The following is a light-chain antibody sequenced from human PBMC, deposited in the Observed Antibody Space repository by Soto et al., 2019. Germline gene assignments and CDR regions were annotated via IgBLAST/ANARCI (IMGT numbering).Light chain of an antibody. CDR2: DAS. J-gene: IGKJ2*01. CDR3: QKYNSYSRT. V-gene: IGKV1-5*01. Sequence: DIQMTQSPSTLSASVGDRVTITCRASQSISSWLAWYQQKPGKAPKLLIYDASSLESGVPSRFSGSGSGTEFPLTISILQPDDFATYYCQKYNSYSRTFGQGTNLEIK. CDR1: QSISSW.